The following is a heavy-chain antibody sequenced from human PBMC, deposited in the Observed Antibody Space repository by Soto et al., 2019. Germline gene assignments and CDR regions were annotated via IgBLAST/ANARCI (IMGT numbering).Heavy chain of an antibody. V-gene: IGHV3-48*03. CDR1: GFTFSSYE. CDR2: ISSSGSTI. J-gene: IGHJ5*01. D-gene: IGHD5-18*01. Sequence: PGGSLRLSCAASGFTFSSYEMNWVRQAPGKGLEWVSYISSSGSTIYYADSVKGRFTISRDNAKNTLFLQMNSLRDDDGAVYYCAKAGVGGFRGWDTFNWFDSWGQGILVTVSS. CDR3: AKAGVGGFRGWDTFNWFDS.